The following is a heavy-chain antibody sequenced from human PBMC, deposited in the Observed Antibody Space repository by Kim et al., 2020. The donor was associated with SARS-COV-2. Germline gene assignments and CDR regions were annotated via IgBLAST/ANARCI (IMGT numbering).Heavy chain of an antibody. Sequence: SETLSLTCAVYGGSFSGYYWSWIRQPPGKGLEWIGEINHSGSTNYNPSLKSRVTISVDTSKNQFSLKLSSVTAADTAVYYCARGRSVRGVIIKIRYYYGMDVWGQGTTVTVSS. V-gene: IGHV4-34*01. CDR1: GGSFSGYY. D-gene: IGHD3-10*01. CDR2: INHSGST. J-gene: IGHJ6*02. CDR3: ARGRSVRGVIIKIRYYYGMDV.